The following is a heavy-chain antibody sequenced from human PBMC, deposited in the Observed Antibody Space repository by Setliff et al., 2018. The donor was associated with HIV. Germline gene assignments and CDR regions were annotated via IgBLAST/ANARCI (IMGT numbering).Heavy chain of an antibody. CDR2: TYNSGNI. J-gene: IGHJ2*01. Sequence: PSETLSLTCSMSNGSINDYYWSWIRQSPGKGLEWIGSTYNSGNINYNPSLKSRVTVSVDTSKNQFSLRLTSVTAADTAVYFCARHFYTTSWYSGTYWYFDLWGRGTLVTVS. CDR3: ARHFYTTSWYSGTYWYFDL. CDR1: NGSINDYY. V-gene: IGHV4-59*12. D-gene: IGHD2-15*01.